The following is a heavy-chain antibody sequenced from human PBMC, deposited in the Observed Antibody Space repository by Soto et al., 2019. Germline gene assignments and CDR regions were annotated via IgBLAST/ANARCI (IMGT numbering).Heavy chain of an antibody. CDR2: ITTGSDYI. CDR1: GFTFSSYN. Sequence: GGSLRLSCAASGFTFSSYNMNWVRQAPGKGLEWVSSITTGSDYIYYADSVKGRFTVSRDNAKNSLYLQMNSLRDEDTAVYYCAREDYAGTRGGHYYFDYWGQGTLVTVSS. CDR3: AREDYAGTRGGHYYFDY. J-gene: IGHJ4*02. D-gene: IGHD4-17*01. V-gene: IGHV3-21*01.